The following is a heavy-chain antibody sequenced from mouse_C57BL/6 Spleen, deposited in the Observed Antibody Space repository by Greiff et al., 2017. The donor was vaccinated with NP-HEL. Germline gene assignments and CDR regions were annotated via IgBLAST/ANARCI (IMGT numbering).Heavy chain of an antibody. CDR1: GFTFSSYA. CDR3: TRDRYYYAMDY. CDR2: ISSGGDYI. V-gene: IGHV5-9-1*02. D-gene: IGHD2-14*01. Sequence: EVQLQESGEGLVKPGGSLKLSCAASGFTFSSYAMSWVRQTPEKRLEWVAYISSGGDYIYYADTVKGRFTISRDNARNTLYLQMSSLKSEDTAMYYCTRDRYYYAMDYWGQGTSVTVSS. J-gene: IGHJ4*01.